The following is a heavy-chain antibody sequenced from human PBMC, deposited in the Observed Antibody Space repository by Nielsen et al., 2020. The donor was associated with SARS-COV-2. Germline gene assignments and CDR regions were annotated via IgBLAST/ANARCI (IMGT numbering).Heavy chain of an antibody. CDR2: IDPSDSYT. Sequence: GESLKISCKGSGYSFTSYWISWVRQMPGKGLEWMGRIDPSDSYTNYSPSFQGHVTISADKSISTAYLQWSSLKASDTVMYYCARHTYYYGSGLNWFDPWGQGTLVTVSS. V-gene: IGHV5-10-1*01. CDR1: GYSFTSYW. D-gene: IGHD3-10*01. CDR3: ARHTYYYGSGLNWFDP. J-gene: IGHJ5*02.